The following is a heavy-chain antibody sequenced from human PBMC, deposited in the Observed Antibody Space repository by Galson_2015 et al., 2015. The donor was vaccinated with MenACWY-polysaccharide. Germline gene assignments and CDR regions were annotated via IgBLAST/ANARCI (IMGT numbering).Heavy chain of an antibody. CDR2: IKRDGSEK. D-gene: IGHD2-8*01. J-gene: IGHJ4*02. V-gene: IGHV3-7*01. CDR3: VRERGPSNAATNDY. Sequence: SLRLSCAASGFTFSSYWMNWVRQAPGKGLEWVANIKRDGSEKYYVDSVKGRFTISRDNTKNSLYLQMNSLRAEDTAVYYCVRERGPSNAATNDYWGQGTLVTVSS. CDR1: GFTFSSYW.